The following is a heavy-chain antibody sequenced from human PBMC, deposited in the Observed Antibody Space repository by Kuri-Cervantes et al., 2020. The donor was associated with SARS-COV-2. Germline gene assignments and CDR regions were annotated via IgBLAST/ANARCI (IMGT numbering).Heavy chain of an antibody. CDR3: ARRKSYYGSGGTYYYGMDV. J-gene: IGHJ6*02. V-gene: IGHV4-59*08. CDR2: LYSSGST. D-gene: IGHD3-10*01. CDR1: RGSISSFY. Sequence: SETLSLTCTVPRGSISSFYWSWIRQPPGKGLEWIGYLYSSGSTNYNPSLIGRLTKSVDTSKNQFSLKLSSVTAADTAVYYCARRKSYYGSGGTYYYGMDVWGQGTTVTVSS.